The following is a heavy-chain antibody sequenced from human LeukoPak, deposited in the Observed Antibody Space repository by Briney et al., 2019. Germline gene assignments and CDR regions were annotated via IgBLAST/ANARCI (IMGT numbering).Heavy chain of an antibody. CDR1: GFTFSDYY. Sequence: AGSLTLSCAASGFTFSDYYMSWIRQAPGKGLEWVSYISSSSSYTNYADSVKGRFTISRDNAKNSLYLQMNSLRAEDTAVYHCARDALITMVRGVIPYYFDYWGQGTLVTVSS. D-gene: IGHD3-10*01. CDR2: ISSSSSYT. J-gene: IGHJ4*02. CDR3: ARDALITMVRGVIPYYFDY. V-gene: IGHV3-11*05.